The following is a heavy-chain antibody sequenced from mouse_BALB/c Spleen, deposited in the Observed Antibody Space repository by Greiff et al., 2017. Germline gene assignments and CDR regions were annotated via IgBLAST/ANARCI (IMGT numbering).Heavy chain of an antibody. D-gene: IGHD1-1*01. J-gene: IGHJ2*01. CDR1: GFTFSSYA. CDR2: ISSGGNT. CDR3: ASYYGSSYYFDY. V-gene: IGHV5-6-5*01. Sequence: EVKLVESGGGLVKPGGSLKLSCAASGFTFSSYAMSWVRQTPEKRLEWVASISSGGNTYYPDSVKGRFTISRDNARNILYLQMSSLRSEDTAMYYCASYYGSSYYFDYWGQGTTLTVSS.